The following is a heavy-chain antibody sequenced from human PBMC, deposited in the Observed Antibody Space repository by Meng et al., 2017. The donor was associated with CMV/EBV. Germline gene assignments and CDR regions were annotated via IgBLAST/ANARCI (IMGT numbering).Heavy chain of an antibody. CDR2: ISRSGDTI. V-gene: IGHV3-11*04. D-gene: IGHD2-2*01. CDR3: AKVVRDIVVVPAAMGMDV. J-gene: IGHJ6*02. CDR1: GFTFSDYY. Sequence: GGSLRLSCAASGFTFSDYYMTWIRQAPGKGLEWVSYISRSGDTIYYADSVKGRFTISRDNSKNTLYLQMNSLRAEDTAVYYCAKVVRDIVVVPAAMGMDVWGQGTTVTVSS.